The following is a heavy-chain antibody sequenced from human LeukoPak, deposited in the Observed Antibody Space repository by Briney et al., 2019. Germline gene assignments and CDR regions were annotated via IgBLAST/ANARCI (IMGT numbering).Heavy chain of an antibody. V-gene: IGHV3-23*01. CDR2: LSGSGLST. D-gene: IGHD4-17*01. CDR3: AKDRESLGDYEPAFDI. Sequence: GGSLRLSCAASAFTFSNYSITWVRQAPGKWLEWVSSLSGSGLSTYYADSVKGRFTISRDNSKNTLYLQMNSLRAEDTAVYYCAKDRESLGDYEPAFDIWGQGTMVTVS. J-gene: IGHJ3*02. CDR1: AFTFSNYS.